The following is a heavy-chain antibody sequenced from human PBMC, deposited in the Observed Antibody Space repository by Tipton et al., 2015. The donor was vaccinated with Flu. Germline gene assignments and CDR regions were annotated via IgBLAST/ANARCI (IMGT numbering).Heavy chain of an antibody. J-gene: IGHJ4*02. D-gene: IGHD3-9*01. CDR2: KSTSETT. CDR3: ARGPGGILTGNHFDR. Sequence: TLSLTCSVSGDSITSGDFFWSWVRQPAGRGLEWIGRKSTSETTYNPSLRSRVTISLDTSKNQFSLRLASVTAADTAIYYCARGPGGILTGNHFDRWGQGTLVTVSS. V-gene: IGHV4-61*02. CDR1: GDSITSGDFF.